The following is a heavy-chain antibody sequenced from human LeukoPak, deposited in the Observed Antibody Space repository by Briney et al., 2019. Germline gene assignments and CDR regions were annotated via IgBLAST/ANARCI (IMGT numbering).Heavy chain of an antibody. CDR2: IRYDGSNK. CDR3: AKDPYYYDSSGRYYFDY. Sequence: GGSLRLSCAASGFTFSSYGMHWVRQAPGTGLEWVAFIRYDGSNKYYADSVKGRFTISRDNSKNTLYLQMNSLRAEDTAVYYRAKDPYYYDSSGRYYFDYWGQGTLVTVSS. D-gene: IGHD3-22*01. CDR1: GFTFSSYG. J-gene: IGHJ4*02. V-gene: IGHV3-30*02.